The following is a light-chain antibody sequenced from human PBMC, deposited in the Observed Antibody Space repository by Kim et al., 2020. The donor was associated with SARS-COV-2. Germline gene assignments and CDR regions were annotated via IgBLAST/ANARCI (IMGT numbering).Light chain of an antibody. Sequence: QSALTQPASVSGSPGQSITISCTGTSSDVWGDNLDSWYQQIPGQAPKLMIYEATKRPSGVSNRFSGSMSGNTASLLISGLQAEDEADYYCCSYGTTTTLHVVFGGGTQLTVL. CDR1: SSDVWGDNL. CDR3: CSYGTTTTLHVV. V-gene: IGLV2-23*02. CDR2: EAT. J-gene: IGLJ2*01.